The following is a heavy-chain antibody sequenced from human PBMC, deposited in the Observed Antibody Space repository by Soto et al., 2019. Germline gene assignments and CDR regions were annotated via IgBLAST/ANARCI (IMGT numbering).Heavy chain of an antibody. CDR3: ARPTYSSGWKYDC. CDR1: GFNFSDHY. CDR2: TRNKANSYTT. J-gene: IGHJ4*02. Sequence: EVQLVESGGGLVQPGGSLRLSCAASGFNFSDHYMDWVRQSPGKGLEWVGRTRNKANSYTTEYAASVKGRFTISRDISKNSVYVQMNSLKTEDTAAYYCARPTYSSGWKYDCWCQGTLVTVSS. V-gene: IGHV3-72*01. D-gene: IGHD6-19*01.